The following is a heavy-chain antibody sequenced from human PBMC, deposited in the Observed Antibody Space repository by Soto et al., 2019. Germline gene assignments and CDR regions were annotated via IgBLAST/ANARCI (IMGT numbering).Heavy chain of an antibody. V-gene: IGHV3-30-3*01. D-gene: IGHD2-15*01. Sequence: QVQLVESGGGVVQPGRSLRLSCAASGFTFSSYAMHWVRQAPGKGLEWVAVISYDGINKYYADSVKGRFTISRDNSKNTLYLQMNSLRAEDTAVYYCASCSPPHGDYWGQGTLVTVSS. CDR1: GFTFSSYA. J-gene: IGHJ4*02. CDR3: ASCSPPHGDY. CDR2: ISYDGINK.